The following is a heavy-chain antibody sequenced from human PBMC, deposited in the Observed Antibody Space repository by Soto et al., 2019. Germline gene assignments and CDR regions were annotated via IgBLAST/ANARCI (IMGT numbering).Heavy chain of an antibody. V-gene: IGHV6-1*01. D-gene: IGHD4-17*01. J-gene: IGHJ6*02. CDR2: TYYRSKWYN. CDR1: GDSVSSNSAA. Sequence: QVLLQQSGPGLVKPSQTLSLTCDISGDSVSSNSAAWNWIRQSPSRGLEWLGRTYYRSKWYNQYAVSVKIRININPDTSKNQFSLQLNSMTPEDTAVYYCARWEHDFGYLDVWGQGTTVTVSS. CDR3: ARWEHDFGYLDV.